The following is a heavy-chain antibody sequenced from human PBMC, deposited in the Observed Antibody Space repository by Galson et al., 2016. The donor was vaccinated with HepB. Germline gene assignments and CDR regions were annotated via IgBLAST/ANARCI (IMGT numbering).Heavy chain of an antibody. CDR1: GFTLSSSW. Sequence: SLRLSCAASGFTLSSSWMSWVRQAPGGGLEWVANIKQDGIEKYYVDSVKGRFTISRDDAKNSVFLQMNSLRAEDTALYYCAKGGRILWDAMDVWGQGSPVTVSS. V-gene: IGHV3-7*01. CDR3: AKGGRILWDAMDV. CDR2: IKQDGIEK. D-gene: IGHD2/OR15-2a*01. J-gene: IGHJ6*02.